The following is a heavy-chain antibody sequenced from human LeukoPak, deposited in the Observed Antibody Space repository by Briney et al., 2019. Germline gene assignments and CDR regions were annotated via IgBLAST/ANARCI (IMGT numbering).Heavy chain of an antibody. CDR3: ARDYSGSYWRYFDY. D-gene: IGHD1-26*01. CDR2: INAGNGNT. V-gene: IGHV1-3*01. J-gene: IGHJ4*02. CDR1: GYTFTSYT. Sequence: GASVKDSCKPSGYTFTSYTMYWVRPVPGQRHEWMGWINAGNGNTKYSQKFQGRVTMTRNTSISTAYMELSRLRSDDTAVYYCARDYSGSYWRYFDYWGQGTLVTVSS.